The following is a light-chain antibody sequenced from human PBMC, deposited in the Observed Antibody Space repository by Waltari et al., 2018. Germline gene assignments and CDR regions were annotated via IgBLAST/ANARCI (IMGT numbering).Light chain of an antibody. CDR2: GAS. CDR1: QDISTW. J-gene: IGKJ3*01. V-gene: IGKV1-12*01. CDR3: QQSNSFPFT. Sequence: QLPPSPSSVPASVGDRATLTCRASQDISTWLAWFQHRPGSAPKPLIFGASNLEPGVPSRFSGTGSETEFTLTISSLQPEDFATYFCQQSNSFPFTFGPGTTVDFK.